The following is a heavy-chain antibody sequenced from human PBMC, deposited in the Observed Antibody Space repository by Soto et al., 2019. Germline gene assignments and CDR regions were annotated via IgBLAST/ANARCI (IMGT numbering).Heavy chain of an antibody. Sequence: ASVKVSCKASGYTFTSYAMHWVRQAPGQRLEWMGWINAGNGNTEYSQKFQGRVTITRDTSASTAYMELSSLRSEDTAVYYCARDIPTTVKGRYYYYYYKDVWGKGTTVTVSS. V-gene: IGHV1-3*01. CDR1: GYTFTSYA. CDR3: ARDIPTTVKGRYYYYYYKDV. D-gene: IGHD4-4*01. J-gene: IGHJ6*03. CDR2: INAGNGNT.